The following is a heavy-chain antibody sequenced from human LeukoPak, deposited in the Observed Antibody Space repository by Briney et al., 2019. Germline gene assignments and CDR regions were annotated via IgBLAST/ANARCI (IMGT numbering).Heavy chain of an antibody. J-gene: IGHJ4*02. CDR2: INHSGST. D-gene: IGHD3-10*01. Sequence: SQTLSLTCTVSGGSISSGGYYWSWIRQPPGKGLEWIGEINHSGSTNYNPSLKSRVTISVDTSKNQFSLKLSSVTAADTAVYYCARVRLVGIYGSGSYLIFDYWGQGTLVTVSS. CDR1: GGSISSGGYY. CDR3: ARVRLVGIYGSGSYLIFDY. V-gene: IGHV4-30-2*01.